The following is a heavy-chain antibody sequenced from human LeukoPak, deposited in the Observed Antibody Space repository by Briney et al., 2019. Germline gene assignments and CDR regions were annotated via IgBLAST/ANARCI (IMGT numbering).Heavy chain of an antibody. J-gene: IGHJ5*02. V-gene: IGHV4-59*01. D-gene: IGHD3-16*01. CDR3: ARDKLSFGSRYNWFDP. Sequence: SETLSLTCTVSGGSISSYYWSWIRQPPGKGLEWIGYIYYSGSTNYNPSLKSRVTISVDTSKNQFSLKLSSVTAADTAVYYCARDKLSFGSRYNWFDPWGQGSLATVSS. CDR2: IYYSGST. CDR1: GGSISSYY.